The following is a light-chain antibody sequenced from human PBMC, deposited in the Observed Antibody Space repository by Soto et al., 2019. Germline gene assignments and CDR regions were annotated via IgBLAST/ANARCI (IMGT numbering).Light chain of an antibody. CDR1: SSXIGSNY. Sequence: QSVLTQPPSASGTPGQRVTISCXGSSSXIGSNYVYWYQQLPGTAPKLLIYRNNQRPSGVPDRFSGSKSGTSASLAISGLRSEDEADYYCAAWDDSLSGYVFGTGTKLTVL. V-gene: IGLV1-47*01. CDR2: RNN. J-gene: IGLJ1*01. CDR3: AAWDDSLSGYV.